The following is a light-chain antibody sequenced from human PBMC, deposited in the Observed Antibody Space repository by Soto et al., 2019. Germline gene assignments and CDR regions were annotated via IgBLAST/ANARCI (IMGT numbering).Light chain of an antibody. CDR1: QSVSSN. J-gene: IGKJ5*01. V-gene: IGKV3-15*01. CDR2: GSS. CDR3: QQYNNGPTST. Sequence: VMKQSPPIHAASAGEGATVSCGVSQSVSSNLAWYQQKPGRARMLLNYGSSTRATGIPARFSGSGSGTECTPNISCLQSKNSGVYYFQQYNNGPTSTVGQGSRLEI.